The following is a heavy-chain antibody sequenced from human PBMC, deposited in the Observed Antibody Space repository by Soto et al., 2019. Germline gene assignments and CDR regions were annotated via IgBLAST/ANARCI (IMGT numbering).Heavy chain of an antibody. V-gene: IGHV3-30*18. D-gene: IGHD3-22*01. CDR3: AKARDYYDSSGQYYFDY. CDR1: GFTFSSYG. J-gene: IGHJ4*02. Sequence: LRLSCAASGFTFSSYGMHWVRQAPGKGLEWVAFISYYGNYEYYLASVKGRFTISRDNSKNTLYLQMNSLRTEDTAVYYCAKARDYYDSSGQYYFDYWGQGALVTVSS. CDR2: ISYYGNYE.